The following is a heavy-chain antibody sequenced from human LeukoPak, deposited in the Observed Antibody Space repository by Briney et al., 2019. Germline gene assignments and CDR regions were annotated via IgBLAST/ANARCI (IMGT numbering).Heavy chain of an antibody. D-gene: IGHD3-10*01. J-gene: IGHJ6*04. CDR3: ARVEGVGLLWFGEFPYGMDV. Sequence: SETLSLTCTVSGGSISSYYWSWIRQPPGKGLEWIGYIYYSGSTNYNPSLKSRVTISVDTSKNQSSLKLSSVTAADTAVYYCARVEGVGLLWFGEFPYGMDVWGKGTTVTVST. CDR1: GGSISSYY. V-gene: IGHV4-59*01. CDR2: IYYSGST.